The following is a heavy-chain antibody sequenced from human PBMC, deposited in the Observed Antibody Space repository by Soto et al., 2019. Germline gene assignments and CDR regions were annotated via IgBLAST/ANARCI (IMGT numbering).Heavy chain of an antibody. CDR3: ARVGGGSVVVTALYYFDY. D-gene: IGHD2-21*02. J-gene: IGHJ4*02. V-gene: IGHV4-4*02. CDR2: IYHSGST. CDR1: GGSISSSNW. Sequence: QVQLQESGPGLVKPSGTLSLTCAVSGGSISSSNWWSWVRQPPGKGLEWIGEIYHSGSTNYNPSLKIRGTIPVDKAKNQFSLKLSSVTAADTAVYYCARVGGGSVVVTALYYFDYWGQGTLVTVSS.